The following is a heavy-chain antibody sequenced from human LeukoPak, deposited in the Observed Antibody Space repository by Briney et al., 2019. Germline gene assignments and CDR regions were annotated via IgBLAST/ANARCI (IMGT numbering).Heavy chain of an antibody. Sequence: SETLSLTCTVSGGSISSYYWNWIRQPPGKGLEWIGYIYYSGSTNYNPSLKSRVTISLDTSKNQFSLKLGSVTAADTAVYYCARDGAHKNHYYSYYYMDVWGKGTTVTVSS. D-gene: IGHD3-16*01. J-gene: IGHJ6*03. V-gene: IGHV4-59*01. CDR2: IYYSGST. CDR1: GGSISSYY. CDR3: ARDGAHKNHYYSYYYMDV.